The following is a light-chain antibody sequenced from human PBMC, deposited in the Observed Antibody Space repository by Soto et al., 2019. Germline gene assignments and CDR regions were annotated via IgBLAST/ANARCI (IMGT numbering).Light chain of an antibody. J-gene: IGKJ3*01. Sequence: DIQMTQSPASLSASVGDRVTITCRASQGIGNALAWFQQKPGKAPKLLIYGATSMQGGVPSTFSGSGSGTEFTLTINSLQPEDFATYYCLQHNTYPFTFGRGTKVDIK. CDR3: LQHNTYPFT. V-gene: IGKV1-17*01. CDR1: QGIGNA. CDR2: GAT.